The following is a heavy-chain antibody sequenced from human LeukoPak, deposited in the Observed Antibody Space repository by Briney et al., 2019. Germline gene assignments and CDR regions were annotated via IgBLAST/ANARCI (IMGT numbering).Heavy chain of an antibody. V-gene: IGHV3-23*01. CDR1: GFTFRSYA. D-gene: IGHD3-22*01. J-gene: IGHJ4*02. Sequence: PGGSLRLSCAASGFTFRSYAMSWVRQAPGKGLEWALAISGSGTSTYYADSVKGRFTISRDNSKNTLYLQMNSLRAEDTAVYYREGTYYYDSSDDYWGQGTLVTVSS. CDR3: EGTYYYDSSDDY. CDR2: ISGSGTST.